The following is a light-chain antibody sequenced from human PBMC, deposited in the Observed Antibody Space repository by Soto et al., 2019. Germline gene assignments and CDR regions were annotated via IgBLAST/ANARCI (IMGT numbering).Light chain of an antibody. J-gene: IGKJ2*01. CDR2: GAS. Sequence: EIVMTQSPATLSVSPGERATFSCRASQSVSSNLAWYQQKPGQAPRLLIYGASTRATGIPVRFSGSGSGTEFTLTISSLQSEDFAVYYCQQYNFWPPRYTFGQGTRLEIK. V-gene: IGKV3-15*01. CDR3: QQYNFWPPRYT. CDR1: QSVSSN.